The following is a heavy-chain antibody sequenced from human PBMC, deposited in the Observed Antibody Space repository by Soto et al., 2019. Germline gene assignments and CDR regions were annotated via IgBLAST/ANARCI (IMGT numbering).Heavy chain of an antibody. CDR2: ISYDGIRK. D-gene: IGHD6-19*01. CDR1: GFSFSSYS. Sequence: PGGSLRLSCVASGFSFSSYSFHWIRQAPGKGLKWVSLISYDGIRKNYEDSVKGRFTISRDSSKNTVYLQMNSLRSDDTAVYYCARSIAVAGLDYWGQGTLVTVSS. V-gene: IGHV3-30-3*01. CDR3: ARSIAVAGLDY. J-gene: IGHJ4*02.